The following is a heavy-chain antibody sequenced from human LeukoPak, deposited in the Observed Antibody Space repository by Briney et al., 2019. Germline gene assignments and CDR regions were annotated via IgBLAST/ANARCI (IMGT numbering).Heavy chain of an antibody. Sequence: SETLSLTCTVSGGSIISYYWSWIRQPPGKGLEWIGYIYYTGSTNYNPSLKGRVTISVDTSKNQFSLKLRSVTAADTAVYYCARGLGAAGYDYWGQGTLVTVSS. CDR2: IYYTGST. V-gene: IGHV4-59*01. D-gene: IGHD6-13*01. CDR3: ARGLGAAGYDY. CDR1: GGSIISYY. J-gene: IGHJ4*02.